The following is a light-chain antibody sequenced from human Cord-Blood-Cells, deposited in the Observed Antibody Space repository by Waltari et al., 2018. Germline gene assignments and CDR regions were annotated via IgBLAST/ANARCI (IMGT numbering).Light chain of an antibody. Sequence: QSVLTQPPSASGTPGQRVTISCSGSRSNIGSNYVYLYQQLPGTAPKLLIYRNNQRPSGVPDRFSGSKSGTSASLAISGLRSEDEADYYCAAWDDSLSGYVFGTGTKVTVL. V-gene: IGLV1-47*01. J-gene: IGLJ1*01. CDR3: AAWDDSLSGYV. CDR1: RSNIGSNY. CDR2: RNN.